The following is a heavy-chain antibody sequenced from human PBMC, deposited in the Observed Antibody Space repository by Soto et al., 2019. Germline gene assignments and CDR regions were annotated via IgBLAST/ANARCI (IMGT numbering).Heavy chain of an antibody. CDR3: AKESLTSSIAARRNYYYGLDV. CDR1: GFTFSNYG. CDR2: ISNDGSNK. J-gene: IGHJ6*02. V-gene: IGHV3-30*18. Sequence: PGGSLRLSCAASGFTFSNYGIHWVRQAPGKGLEWVAIISNDGSNKYYADSVKGRFTISRDNANNTLYLQMNSLRVEDTALYYCAKESLTSSIAARRNYYYGLDVWGQGTTVTVSS. D-gene: IGHD6-6*01.